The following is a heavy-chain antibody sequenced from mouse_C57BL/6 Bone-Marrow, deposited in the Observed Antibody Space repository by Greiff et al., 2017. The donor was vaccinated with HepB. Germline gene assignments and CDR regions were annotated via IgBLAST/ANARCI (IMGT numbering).Heavy chain of an antibody. CDR1: GYTFTSYW. CDR2: IDPNSGGT. CDR3: ARGDYGSSYVYFDY. Sequence: QVQLKQPGAELVKPGASVKLSCKASGYTFTSYWMHWVKQRPGRGLEWIGRIDPNSGGTKYNEKFKSKATLTVDKPSSTAYMQLSSLTSEDSAVYYCARGDYGSSYVYFDYWGQGTTLTVSS. J-gene: IGHJ2*01. D-gene: IGHD1-1*01. V-gene: IGHV1-72*01.